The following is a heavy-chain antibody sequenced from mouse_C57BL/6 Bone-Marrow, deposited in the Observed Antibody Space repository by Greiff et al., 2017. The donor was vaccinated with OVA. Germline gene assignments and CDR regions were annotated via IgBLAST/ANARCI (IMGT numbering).Heavy chain of an antibody. J-gene: IGHJ3*01. CDR2: FHPYNDDT. D-gene: IGHD2-4*01. V-gene: IGHV1-47*01. CDR1: GYTFTTYP. Sequence: QVHVKQSGAELVKPGASVKMSCTASGYTFTTYPIEWMKQNHGKSLEWIGNFHPYNDDTKYNEKFKGKATLTVEKSSSTVYLELSRLTSDDSAVYYCARPGDYDGDWFAYWGQGTLVTVSA. CDR3: ARPGDYDGDWFAY.